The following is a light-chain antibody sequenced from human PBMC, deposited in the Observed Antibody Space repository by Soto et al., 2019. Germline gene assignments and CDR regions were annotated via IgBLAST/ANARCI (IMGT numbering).Light chain of an antibody. CDR1: STEVGGYKY. CDR2: DVT. V-gene: IGLV2-14*01. J-gene: IGLJ1*01. CDR3: LLYTSSDTYV. Sequence: GLTEPACESGFPGQSITISCTGTSTEVGGYKYVSWYQQHTGKARKFMIYDVTSRPSGISNRFSGSKSGNTAFLIISGLQAEDEADYYCLLYTSSDTYVFRTGIQGTL.